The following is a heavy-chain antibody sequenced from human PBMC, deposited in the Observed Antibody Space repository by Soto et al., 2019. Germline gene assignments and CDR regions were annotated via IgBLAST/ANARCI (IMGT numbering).Heavy chain of an antibody. CDR1: GFTFSSYA. V-gene: IGHV3-23*01. D-gene: IGHD3-16*02. J-gene: IGHJ6*02. Sequence: PGGSLRLSCAASGFTFSSYAMSWVRQAPGKGLEWVSAISGSGGSTYYADSVKGRFTISRDNSKNTLYLQMNSLRAEDTAVYYCATDFHYVWGSYPYYYYGMDVWGEGTTVTV. CDR2: ISGSGGST. CDR3: ATDFHYVWGSYPYYYYGMDV.